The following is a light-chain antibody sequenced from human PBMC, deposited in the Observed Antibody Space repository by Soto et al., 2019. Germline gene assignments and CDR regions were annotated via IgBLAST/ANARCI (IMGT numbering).Light chain of an antibody. Sequence: DIQMTQSPSTLSASVGDRVTITCRASQSISSWLAWYQQKPGKAPKLLIYKASSLESGVPSRFSSSGSGTEFTLIISSLQHDDFATYYCQQYNSYCTFGEGTKVEIK. CDR3: QQYNSYCT. J-gene: IGKJ1*01. V-gene: IGKV1-5*03. CDR1: QSISSW. CDR2: KAS.